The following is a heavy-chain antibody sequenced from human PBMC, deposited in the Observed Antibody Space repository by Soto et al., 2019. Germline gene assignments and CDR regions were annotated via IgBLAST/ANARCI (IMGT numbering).Heavy chain of an antibody. CDR1: GGSFSGYY. V-gene: IGHV4-34*01. CDR2: INHSGST. J-gene: IGHJ4*02. Sequence: PSETLSLTCAVYGGSFSGYYWSWIRQPPGKGLEWIGEINHSGSTNYNPSLKSRVTISVDTSKNQFSLKLSSVTAADTAVYYCGRGGGGYIVTQFDYGGRGPLVTFPS. D-gene: IGHD5-12*01. CDR3: GRGGGGYIVTQFDY.